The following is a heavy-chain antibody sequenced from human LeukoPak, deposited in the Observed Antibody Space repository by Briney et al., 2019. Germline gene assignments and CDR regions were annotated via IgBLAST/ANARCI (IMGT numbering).Heavy chain of an antibody. Sequence: PSETLSLTCAVYGGSFSGYYWSWIRQPPGKGLEWIGEINHSGSTNYNPSLKSRVTISVDTSKNQFSLKLSSVTAADTAVYYCARGATYYYGSGSYSGFDYWGQGTLVTVSS. V-gene: IGHV4-34*01. J-gene: IGHJ4*02. CDR1: GGSFSGYY. D-gene: IGHD3-10*01. CDR2: INHSGST. CDR3: ARGATYYYGSGSYSGFDY.